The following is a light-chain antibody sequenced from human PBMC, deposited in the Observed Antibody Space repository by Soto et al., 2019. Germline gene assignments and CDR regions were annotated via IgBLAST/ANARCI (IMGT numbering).Light chain of an antibody. CDR1: QSVSSY. CDR3: QQYSSHDLLT. CDR2: DAS. Sequence: EIVLTQSPATLSLSPGERATLSCRASQSVSSYLAWYQQKPGQAPRLLIYDASNRATGIPARFSGSGSGTDFTLTISSLEPEDFAVYYCQQYSSHDLLTFGGGTKVDIK. J-gene: IGKJ4*01. V-gene: IGKV3-11*01.